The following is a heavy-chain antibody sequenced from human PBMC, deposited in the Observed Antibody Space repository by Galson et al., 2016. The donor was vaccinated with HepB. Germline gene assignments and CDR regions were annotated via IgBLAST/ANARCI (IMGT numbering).Heavy chain of an antibody. CDR3: AKWNEVSNSGSSWYNWFDP. V-gene: IGHV3-23*01. CDR1: GFNLNSYS. D-gene: IGHD6-13*01. J-gene: IGHJ5*02. Sequence: SLRLSCAAFGFNLNSYSMNWVRQAPGQGLEWVSAISGTGGCTYYGDSVKGRFTISRDNSKNTLYLQMNSLRAEDTAVYYCAKWNEVSNSGSSWYNWFDPWGQGTLVTVSS. CDR2: ISGTGGCT.